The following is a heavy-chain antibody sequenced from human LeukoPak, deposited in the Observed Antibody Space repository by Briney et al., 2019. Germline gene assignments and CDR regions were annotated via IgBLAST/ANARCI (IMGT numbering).Heavy chain of an antibody. Sequence: SQTLSLTCTVSGGSISSGDYYWSWIRQPPGKGLEWIGYIYYSGSTNYNPSLKSRVTISVDTSKNQFSLKLSSVTAADTAVYYCARVYDSSGYYYPIDYWGQGTLVTVSS. D-gene: IGHD3-22*01. CDR2: IYYSGST. CDR3: ARVYDSSGYYYPIDY. V-gene: IGHV4-30-4*08. J-gene: IGHJ4*02. CDR1: GGSISSGDYY.